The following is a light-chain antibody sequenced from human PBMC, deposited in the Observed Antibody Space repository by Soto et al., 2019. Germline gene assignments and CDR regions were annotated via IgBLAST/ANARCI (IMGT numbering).Light chain of an antibody. V-gene: IGLV2-14*01. Sequence: QSALTQPASVSGAPGQSVTISCTGTSSDIGDYKYVSWYQKHPGRAPKALIYEVSNRPSNVSLRFSGSKSGTTAFLTISGLQADDEADYYCSSFINRSTIVFGSGTKAPS. J-gene: IGLJ1*01. CDR2: EVS. CDR3: SSFINRSTIV. CDR1: SSDIGDYKY.